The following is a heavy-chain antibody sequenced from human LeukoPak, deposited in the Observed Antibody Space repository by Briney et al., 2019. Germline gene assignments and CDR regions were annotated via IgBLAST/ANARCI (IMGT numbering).Heavy chain of an antibody. CDR2: IYYSGST. V-gene: IGHV4-59*01. CDR3: ARSRYSSSKFAY. J-gene: IGHJ4*02. D-gene: IGHD6-6*01. CDR1: GRSISSYY. Sequence: SETLSLTCTVSGRSISSYYWSWLRQPPGKGLEWIGYIYYSGSTNYNPSLKSRVTISVDTSKNQFSLKLSSVTAADTAVYYCARSRYSSSKFAYWGQGTLVTVSS.